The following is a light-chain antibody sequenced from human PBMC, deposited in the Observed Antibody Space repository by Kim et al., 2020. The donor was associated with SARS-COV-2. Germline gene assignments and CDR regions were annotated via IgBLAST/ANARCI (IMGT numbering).Light chain of an antibody. CDR3: VLYMGAGVSV. CDR1: SGSVSTNYD. J-gene: IGLJ3*02. CDR2: STN. Sequence: QTVVTQEPSLSVSPGGTVTLTCGFTSGSVSTNYDPSWYQQTPGQAPRTLIYSTNTRSSGVPDRFSGSILGNKAALTITGAQADDESDYYCVLYMGAGVSVFGGGTKLTVL. V-gene: IGLV8-61*01.